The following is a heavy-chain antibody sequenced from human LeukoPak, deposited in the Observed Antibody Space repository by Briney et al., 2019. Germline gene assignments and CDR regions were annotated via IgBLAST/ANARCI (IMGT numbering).Heavy chain of an antibody. D-gene: IGHD3-16*01. CDR1: GYTFTGYY. Sequence: ASVKVSCKASGYTFTGYYMHWVRQAPGQGLEWMGWINPNSGATNYAQKFRGRVTMTRDTSISTAYMELSRLTSDDTAVFYCAREDYVSMGVDYWGQGTLVTVSS. CDR3: AREDYVSMGVDY. CDR2: INPNSGAT. V-gene: IGHV1-2*02. J-gene: IGHJ4*02.